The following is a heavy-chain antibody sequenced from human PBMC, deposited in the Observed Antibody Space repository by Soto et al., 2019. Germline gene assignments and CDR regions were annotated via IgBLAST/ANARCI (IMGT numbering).Heavy chain of an antibody. CDR1: GFSFGSYS. CDR2: ISGRGTTT. D-gene: IGHD2-2*01. J-gene: IGHJ6*02. CDR3: ARLGYCSSATWKYYFYYYGMDV. V-gene: IGHV3-48*02. Sequence: GGSLRLSCEASGFSFGSYSMNWVRQAPGKGLEWVSFISGRGTTTYYADSVRGRFTVSRDNAKNSLSLEVNSLRDEDTAVYYCARLGYCSSATWKYYFYYYGMDVWGQGTTVTVSS.